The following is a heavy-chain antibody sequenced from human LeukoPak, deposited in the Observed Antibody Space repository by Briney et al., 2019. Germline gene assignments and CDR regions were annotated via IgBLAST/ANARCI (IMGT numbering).Heavy chain of an antibody. D-gene: IGHD5-12*01. CDR3: AREMSGGYAGDAFDI. CDR1: GGTFSSYA. Sequence: SVKVSCKASGGTFSSYAISWVRQAPGQGLEWMGGIIPIFGTANYAQKFQGRVTITTDESTSTAYMELSSLRSEDTAVYYCAREMSGGYAGDAFDIWGQGTMVTVSS. J-gene: IGHJ3*02. CDR2: IIPIFGTA. V-gene: IGHV1-69*05.